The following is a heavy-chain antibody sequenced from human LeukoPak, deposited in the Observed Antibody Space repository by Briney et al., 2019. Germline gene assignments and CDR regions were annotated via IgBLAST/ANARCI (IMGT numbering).Heavy chain of an antibody. CDR1: GGSISSYY. CDR3: ARDLVVITARNFDY. J-gene: IGHJ4*02. V-gene: IGHV4-39*07. Sequence: SETLSLTCTVSGGSISSYYWGWIRQPPGKGLEWIGSIYYSGSTYYNPSLKSRVTISVDTSKNQFSLKLSSVTAADTAVYYCARDLVVITARNFDYWGQGTLVTVSS. CDR2: IYYSGST. D-gene: IGHD3-22*01.